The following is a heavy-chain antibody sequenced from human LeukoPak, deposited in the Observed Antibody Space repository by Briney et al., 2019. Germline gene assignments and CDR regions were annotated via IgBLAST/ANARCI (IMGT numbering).Heavy chain of an antibody. Sequence: ASVKVSCKASGGTFSSYAISWVRQAPGQGLEWMGGIIPIFGTANYAQKFQGRVTITADKYTSTAYMELSSLRSEDTGVYYCARTVDSSGWYGYFDLWGRGTLVTVSS. D-gene: IGHD6-19*01. CDR1: GGTFSSYA. CDR2: IIPIFGTA. V-gene: IGHV1-69*06. CDR3: ARTVDSSGWYGYFDL. J-gene: IGHJ2*01.